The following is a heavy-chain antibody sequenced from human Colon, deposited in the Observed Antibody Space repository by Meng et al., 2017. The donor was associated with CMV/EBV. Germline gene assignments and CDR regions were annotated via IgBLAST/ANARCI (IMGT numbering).Heavy chain of an antibody. D-gene: IGHD3-10*01. J-gene: IGHJ4*02. CDR1: GASITSYS. V-gene: IGHV4-4*07. Sequence: VRLRARGPGLVKPSETLSLTCTASGASITSYSWSWIRQPAGKGLEWIGRVYISGNTNYNPSLKSRVTMSIDTSKNQLSLNIRSVTAADTAVYYCARDSNLSGLAYWGQGTLVTVSS. CDR3: ARDSNLSGLAY. CDR2: VYISGNT.